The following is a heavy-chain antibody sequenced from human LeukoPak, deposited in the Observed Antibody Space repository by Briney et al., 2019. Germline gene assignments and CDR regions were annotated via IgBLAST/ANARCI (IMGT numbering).Heavy chain of an antibody. J-gene: IGHJ2*01. D-gene: IGHD3-22*01. V-gene: IGHV4-59*08. CDR2: IYYSGST. CDR1: GGSISSYY. Sequence: SETLSLTCTVSGGSISSYYWSWIRQPPGKGLEWIGYIYYSGSTNYNPSLKSRVTISVDTSKNQFSLKLSSVTAADTAVYYCARRSYYDSSGYYGSYWYFDLWGRGTLVTVSS. CDR3: ARRSYYDSSGYYGSYWYFDL.